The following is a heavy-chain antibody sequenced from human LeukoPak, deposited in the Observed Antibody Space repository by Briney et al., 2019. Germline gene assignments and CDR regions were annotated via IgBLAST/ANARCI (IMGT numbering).Heavy chain of an antibody. CDR3: AKVPNSGNFYYFDY. V-gene: IGHV3-23*01. CDR2: IRNSGADT. CDR1: GFTFSNYA. D-gene: IGHD1-7*01. J-gene: IGHJ4*02. Sequence: GASPRLSCAASGFTFSNYAVSWVRQAPGKGLEWVSAIRNSGADTYYADSVKGRFTVSRDNSRNTLYLQMTSLRAEDTAVYYCAKVPNSGNFYYFDYWGQGALVTVSS.